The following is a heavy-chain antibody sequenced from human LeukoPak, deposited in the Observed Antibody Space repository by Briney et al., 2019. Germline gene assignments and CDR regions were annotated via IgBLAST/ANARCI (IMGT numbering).Heavy chain of an antibody. V-gene: IGHV3-30-3*01. D-gene: IGHD3-10*01. J-gene: IGHJ4*02. CDR1: GFTFSSYA. CDR3: VRDPLITILGLDY. Sequence: GGSLRLSCAASGFTFSSYAMHWVRQAPGKGLEWVAVISYDGSNKYYADSVKGRFTISRDNSKNTLYLQMNSLRAEDTAVYYCVRDPLITILGLDYWGQGTLVTVSS. CDR2: ISYDGSNK.